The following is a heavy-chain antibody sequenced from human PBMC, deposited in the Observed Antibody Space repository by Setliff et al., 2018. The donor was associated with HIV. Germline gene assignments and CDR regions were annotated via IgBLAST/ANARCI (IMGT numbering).Heavy chain of an antibody. D-gene: IGHD4-17*01. J-gene: IGHJ4*02. CDR2: ISAYNVNT. V-gene: IGHV1-18*01. CDR3: ITDHDYGDYFDS. CDR1: GYSFTSYG. Sequence: ASVKVSCKASGYSFTSYGVSWVRQAPGQGLEWMGWISAYNVNTNYAQKLQGRVTMTTDTSTSTAYMELRSLRSDDTAVYYCITDHDYGDYFDSWGQGTLVTVSS.